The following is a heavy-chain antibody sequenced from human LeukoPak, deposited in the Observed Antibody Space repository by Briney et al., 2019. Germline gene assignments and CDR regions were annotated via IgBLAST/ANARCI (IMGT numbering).Heavy chain of an antibody. D-gene: IGHD6-19*01. CDR1: GYTFTGYY. V-gene: IGHV1-2*02. J-gene: IGHJ4*02. CDR2: INPNSGGT. CDR3: ARDSVGSGWYSHFDY. Sequence: VASVKVSCKASGYTFTGYYMHWVRQAPGQGLEWMGWINPNSGGTNYAQKFQGRVTMTRDTSISTAYMELSRLRSDDTAVYYCARDSVGSGWYSHFDYWGQGTLVTVPS.